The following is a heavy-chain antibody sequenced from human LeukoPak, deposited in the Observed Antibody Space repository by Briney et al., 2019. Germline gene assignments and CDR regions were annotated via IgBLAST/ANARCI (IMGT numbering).Heavy chain of an antibody. V-gene: IGHV3-74*01. D-gene: IGHD4-17*01. J-gene: IGHJ4*02. Sequence: GGSLRLSCAASGFIFGNYWMHWVRRAPGKGLVWVSRINSDGINTSYADSVKGRFTISRDNAKNTLHLQMNSLRAEDTAVYYCARAYYGDYRIDYWGQGTLVTVSS. CDR1: GFIFGNYW. CDR2: INSDGINT. CDR3: ARAYYGDYRIDY.